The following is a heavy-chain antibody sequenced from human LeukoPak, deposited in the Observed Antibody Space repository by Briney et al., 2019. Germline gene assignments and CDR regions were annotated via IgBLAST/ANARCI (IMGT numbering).Heavy chain of an antibody. CDR2: ISGSGGST. Sequence: GGSLRLSCAASGFTFSTYAISWVRQAPGKGPQWVSGISGSGGSTYYTDSVKGRFTISRDNSKKTLYLQMNSLRAEDTAVYYCAKDPTDTSSWYIVEYFQHWGQGTLVTVSS. CDR3: AKDPTDTSSWYIVEYFQH. J-gene: IGHJ1*01. D-gene: IGHD6-13*01. V-gene: IGHV3-23*01. CDR1: GFTFSTYA.